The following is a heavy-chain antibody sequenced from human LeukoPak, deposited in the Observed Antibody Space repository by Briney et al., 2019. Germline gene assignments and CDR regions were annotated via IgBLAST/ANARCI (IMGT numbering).Heavy chain of an antibody. CDR2: IIPIFGTA. J-gene: IGHJ6*03. V-gene: IGHV1-69*05. CDR3: ARRYSGYENYYYMDV. D-gene: IGHD5-12*01. CDR1: GGTFSSYA. Sequence: SVKVSCKASGGTFSSYAISWVRQAPGQGLEWMGGIIPIFGTANYAQKFQGRVTITTDESTSTAYMELSSLRSEDTAVYYCARRYSGYENYYYMDVWGKGTTVTVSS.